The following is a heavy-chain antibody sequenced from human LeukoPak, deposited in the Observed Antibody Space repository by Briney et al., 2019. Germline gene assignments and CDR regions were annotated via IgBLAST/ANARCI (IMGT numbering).Heavy chain of an antibody. J-gene: IGHJ4*02. CDR2: IYYSGST. CDR1: GGSISSSSYY. CDR3: ARTVVTNPHFDY. D-gene: IGHD4-23*01. V-gene: IGHV4-39*07. Sequence: SETLSLTCTVSGGSISSSSYYWGWIRQPPGKGLEWIGSIYYSGSTYYNPSLKSRVTISVDTSKNQFSLKLSSVTAADTAVYYCARTVVTNPHFDYWGQGTLVTVSS.